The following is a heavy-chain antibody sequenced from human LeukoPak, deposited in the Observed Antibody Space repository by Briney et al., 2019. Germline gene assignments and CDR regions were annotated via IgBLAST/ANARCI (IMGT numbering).Heavy chain of an antibody. V-gene: IGHV3-30-3*01. Sequence: PGGSLRLSCAASEFTFSSYAMHWVRQAPGKGLEWVAAISFDGSNEYYADSVKGRFTISRDNSKNTLYLHMNSLRADDTATYYCAKDHDSTGLYQDRDHWGQGTPVTISS. D-gene: IGHD6-19*01. J-gene: IGHJ4*02. CDR3: AKDHDSTGLYQDRDH. CDR1: EFTFSSYA. CDR2: ISFDGSNE.